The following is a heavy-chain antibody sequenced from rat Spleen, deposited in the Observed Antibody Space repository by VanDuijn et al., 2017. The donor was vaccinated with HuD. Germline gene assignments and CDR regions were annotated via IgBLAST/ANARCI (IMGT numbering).Heavy chain of an antibody. CDR2: ISYDGSST. D-gene: IGHD1-11*01. Sequence: EVQLVESGGGLVQPGRSLKLSCAASGFSFSSYGMAWVRQTPTKGLEWVATISYDGSSTYYRDSVKGRFTISRDNAKSTLYLQMDSLRSEDTATYYCATEEELNRDWGQGVMVTVSS. CDR1: GFSFSSYG. CDR3: ATEEELNRD. V-gene: IGHV5-29*01. J-gene: IGHJ2*01.